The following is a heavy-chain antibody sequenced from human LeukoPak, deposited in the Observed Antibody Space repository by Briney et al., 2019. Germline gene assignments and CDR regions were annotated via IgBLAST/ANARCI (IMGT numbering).Heavy chain of an antibody. CDR1: DDSISDYY. J-gene: IGHJ4*02. CDR3: TRGAGWLIDY. V-gene: IGHV4-59*01. Sequence: NPSETLSLTCTVSDDSISDYYRGWIRQPPRKGLEWIGYFYNSGRSTYNPSLKSRVTISADTSKNHFSLKLNSVTTADTAVYYCTRGAGWLIDYWGQGILVTVSS. D-gene: IGHD3-16*01. CDR2: FYNSGRS.